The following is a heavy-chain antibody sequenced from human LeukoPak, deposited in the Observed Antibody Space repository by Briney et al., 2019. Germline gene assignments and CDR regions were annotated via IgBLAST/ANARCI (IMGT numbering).Heavy chain of an antibody. CDR2: ITAAIGYT. CDR3: GRLYSSGWNGGLGEAFDI. CDR1: GYTFTNYA. V-gene: IGHV1-3*01. Sequence: ASVKVSCKPSGYTFTNYAIHWVREAPGQRLEWMGWITAAIGYTIYSQESQGRVTITRDTSASTAYMELSRLRSEDTAVYYCGRLYSSGWNGGLGEAFDIWGQGTVVIVSS. J-gene: IGHJ3*02. D-gene: IGHD6-19*01.